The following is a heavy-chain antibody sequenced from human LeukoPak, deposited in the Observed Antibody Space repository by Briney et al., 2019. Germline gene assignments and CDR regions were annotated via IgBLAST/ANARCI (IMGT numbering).Heavy chain of an antibody. CDR1: GFTFSSYA. Sequence: GGSLRLSCAASGFTFSSYAVSWVRQAPGVGLEWVSTISGRGGSTFYADSVKGRFTISRDNSKNTLYLQMNSLRAEDTAVYYCAKTNDFWSGYYGYYFDYWGQGTLVTVSS. V-gene: IGHV3-23*01. CDR3: AKTNDFWSGYYGYYFDY. D-gene: IGHD3-3*01. J-gene: IGHJ4*02. CDR2: ISGRGGST.